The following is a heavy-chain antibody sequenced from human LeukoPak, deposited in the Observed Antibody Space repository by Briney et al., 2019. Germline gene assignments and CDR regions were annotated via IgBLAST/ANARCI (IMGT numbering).Heavy chain of an antibody. Sequence: GGSLRLSCAASGFTVSSNYMSWVRQAPGKGLEWVSVIYSGGSTYYADSVKGRFTISRDNSKNTQYLQMNSLRAEDTAVYYCARYGSAGSANFDYWGQGTLVTVSS. J-gene: IGHJ4*02. CDR1: GFTVSSNY. D-gene: IGHD3-10*01. V-gene: IGHV3-66*01. CDR3: ARYGSAGSANFDY. CDR2: IYSGGST.